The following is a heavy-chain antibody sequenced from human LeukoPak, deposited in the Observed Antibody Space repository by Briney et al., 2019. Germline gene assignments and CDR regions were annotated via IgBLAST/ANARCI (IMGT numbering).Heavy chain of an antibody. V-gene: IGHV4-59*01. CDR2: IYYSEST. D-gene: IGHD5-24*01. J-gene: IGHJ4*02. CDR3: ARQRRMATRGEFDY. CDR1: DGSISSYY. Sequence: PSETLSLTCTVSDGSISSYYWSGIRQPPGKGLEWIGYIYYSESTNYNTTLKSRVTISVDTSKNQFSLKLSSVTAADTAVYYCARQRRMATRGEFDYWGQGTLVTVSS.